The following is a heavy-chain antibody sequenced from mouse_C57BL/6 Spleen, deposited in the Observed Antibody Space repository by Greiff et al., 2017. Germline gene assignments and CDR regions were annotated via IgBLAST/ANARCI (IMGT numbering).Heavy chain of an antibody. D-gene: IGHD2-3*01. CDR2: ISYDGSN. V-gene: IGHV3-6*01. J-gene: IGHJ4*01. Sequence: EVQLQESGPGLVKPSQSLSLTCSVTGYSITSGYYWNWIRQFPGNKLEWMGYISYDGSNNYNPSLKNRISITRDTSKNQFFLKLNSVTTEDTATYYCARAGDGYPYYAMDYWGQGTSVTVSS. CDR1: GYSITSGYY. CDR3: ARAGDGYPYYAMDY.